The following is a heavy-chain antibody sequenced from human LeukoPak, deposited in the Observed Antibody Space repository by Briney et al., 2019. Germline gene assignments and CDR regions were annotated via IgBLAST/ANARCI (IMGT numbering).Heavy chain of an antibody. D-gene: IGHD6-19*01. CDR2: ISSSSSYI. CDR3: ARDHSSGWYGYAFDI. J-gene: IGHJ3*02. CDR1: GFTFSSYS. V-gene: IGHV3-21*01. Sequence: KTGGSLRLSCAASGFTFSSYSMNWVRQAPGKGLEWVSSISSSSSYIYYADPVKGRFTISRDNAKNSLYLQMNSLRAEDTAVYYCARDHSSGWYGYAFDIWGQGTMVTVSS.